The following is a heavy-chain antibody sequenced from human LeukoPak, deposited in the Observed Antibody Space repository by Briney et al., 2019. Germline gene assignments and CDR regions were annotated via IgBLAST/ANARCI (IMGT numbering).Heavy chain of an antibody. Sequence: ASVKVSCKASGGTFSSYAISWVRQAPGQGLEWMGRIIPILGIANYAQKFQGRVTITADKSTSTAYMELSSLRSEDTAVCYCARDQGSSFDYGMDVWGQGTTVTVSS. V-gene: IGHV1-69*04. CDR1: GGTFSSYA. CDR3: ARDQGSSFDYGMDV. CDR2: IIPILGIA. J-gene: IGHJ6*02. D-gene: IGHD6-13*01.